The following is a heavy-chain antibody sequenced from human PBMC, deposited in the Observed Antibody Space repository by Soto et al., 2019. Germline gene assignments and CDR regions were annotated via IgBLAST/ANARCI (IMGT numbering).Heavy chain of an antibody. Sequence: QVQLVESGGGVVQPGRSLRLSCAASGFTFSNYAMHWVRQAPGKGLEWVAVISYDGTNKYYAESVKGRFTLSRDNSKNTLHLQMNSLRPDDTAVYYCAKDRDYISGMEFWGQGILVTVSS. D-gene: IGHD3-16*01. CDR2: ISYDGTNK. CDR1: GFTFSNYA. J-gene: IGHJ4*02. V-gene: IGHV3-30*18. CDR3: AKDRDYISGMEF.